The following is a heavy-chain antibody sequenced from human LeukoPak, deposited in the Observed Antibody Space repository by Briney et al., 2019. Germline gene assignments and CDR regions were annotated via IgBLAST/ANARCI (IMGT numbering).Heavy chain of an antibody. V-gene: IGHV3-23*01. CDR3: AKDLLIAAAGLFDY. D-gene: IGHD6-13*01. Sequence: PGGSLRLSCAASGFTFSGYSMNWVRQAPGKGLEWVSAISGSGGSTYYADSVKGRFTISRDNSKNTLYLQMNSLRAEDTAVYYCAKDLLIAAAGLFDYWGQGTLVTVSS. J-gene: IGHJ4*02. CDR1: GFTFSGYS. CDR2: ISGSGGST.